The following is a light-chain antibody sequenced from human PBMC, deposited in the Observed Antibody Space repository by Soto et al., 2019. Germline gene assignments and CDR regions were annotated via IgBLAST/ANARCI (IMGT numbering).Light chain of an antibody. Sequence: QLVLTQSPSASASLGASVKLTCTLSSGHSSYAIAWHQQQPEKGPRYLMKLSSDGSHSKGAGIPDRFSGSSSGAERYLTNSRLQSEDEADYYCQTWDTGARVVFGGGTKVTVL. V-gene: IGLV4-69*01. CDR2: LSSDGSH. J-gene: IGLJ2*01. CDR3: QTWDTGARVV. CDR1: SGHSSYA.